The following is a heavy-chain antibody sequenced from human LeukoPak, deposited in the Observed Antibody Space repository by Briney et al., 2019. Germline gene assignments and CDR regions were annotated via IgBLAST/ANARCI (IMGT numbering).Heavy chain of an antibody. CDR3: AKDEAYCGGDCYSVDAFDI. CDR2: ISGSGGST. Sequence: GSLRLSCAASGFTFSSYAMSWVRQAPGKGLGWVSAISGSGGSTYYADSVKGRFTISRDNSKNTLYLQMNSLRAEDTAVYYCAKDEAYCGGDCYSVDAFDIWGQGTMVTVSS. J-gene: IGHJ3*02. V-gene: IGHV3-23*01. D-gene: IGHD2-21*02. CDR1: GFTFSSYA.